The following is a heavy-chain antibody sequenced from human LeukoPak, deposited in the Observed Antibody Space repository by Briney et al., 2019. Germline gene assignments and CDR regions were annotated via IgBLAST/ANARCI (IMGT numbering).Heavy chain of an antibody. D-gene: IGHD6-13*01. J-gene: IGHJ4*02. Sequence: GGSLRLSCAASRITFSSYGMHWVRQAPGKGLEWVAVIWYDGSNKYYADSVKGRFTISRDNSKNTLYLQMNSLRAEDTAVYYCAKESSSWGQGTLVTVSS. V-gene: IGHV3-33*06. CDR1: RITFSSYG. CDR2: IWYDGSNK. CDR3: AKESSS.